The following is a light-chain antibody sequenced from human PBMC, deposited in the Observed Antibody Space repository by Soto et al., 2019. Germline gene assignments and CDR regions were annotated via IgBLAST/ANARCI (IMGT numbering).Light chain of an antibody. CDR2: GAS. CDR3: QRRSNWPIT. V-gene: IGKV3D-11*01. Sequence: EIVVTQSPATLSVSPGERDTLSCMASQGVGSTLAWYQQKPGQTPRLLIYGASTRATGIPARFSGSGSGKDFTLNISSLEPEDFAVYYCQRRSNWPITFGPETRLEIK. J-gene: IGKJ5*01. CDR1: QGVGST.